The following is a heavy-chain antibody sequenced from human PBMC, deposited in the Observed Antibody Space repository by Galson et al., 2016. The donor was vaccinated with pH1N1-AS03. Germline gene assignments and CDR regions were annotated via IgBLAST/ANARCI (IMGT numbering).Heavy chain of an antibody. D-gene: IGHD1-26*01. V-gene: IGHV4-31*01. CDR1: GGSISSGGYY. CDR2: IFHSGST. J-gene: IGHJ4*02. CDR3: ARQDSGAYYLDS. Sequence: TLSLTCTVSGGSISSGGYYWNWIRQHPGKGLEWIGYIFHSGSTYYNPSLESLVSISVDTSKNQFPLKLKSVAAADTAVYYCARQDSGAYYLDSWGPGTLVTVSS.